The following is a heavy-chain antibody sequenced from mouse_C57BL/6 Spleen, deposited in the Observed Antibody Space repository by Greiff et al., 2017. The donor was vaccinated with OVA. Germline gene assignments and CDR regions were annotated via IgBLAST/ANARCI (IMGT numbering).Heavy chain of an antibody. V-gene: IGHV1-39*01. CDR2: INPNYGTT. J-gene: IGHJ4*01. CDR1: GYSFTDYN. Sequence: VQLQQSGPELVKPGASVKISCKASGYSFTDYNMNWVKQSNGKSLELIGVINPNYGTTSYNQKFKGKATLTVDQSSSTAYMQLNSLTSEDSAVYYCARSDYGSSYYAMDYWGQGTSVTVSS. D-gene: IGHD1-1*01. CDR3: ARSDYGSSYYAMDY.